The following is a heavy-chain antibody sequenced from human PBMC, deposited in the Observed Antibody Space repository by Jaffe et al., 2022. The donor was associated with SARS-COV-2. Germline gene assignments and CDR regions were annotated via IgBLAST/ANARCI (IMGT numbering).Heavy chain of an antibody. D-gene: IGHD4-17*01. V-gene: IGHV3-30*04. CDR2: ISYDGSNK. J-gene: IGHJ3*02. CDR3: ARDNTVTPYWGEDAFDI. CDR1: GFTFSSYA. Sequence: QVQLVESGGGVVQPGRSLRLSCAASGFTFSSYAMHWVRQAPGKGLEWVAVISYDGSNKYYADSVKGRFTISRDNSKNTLYLQMNSLRAEDTAVYYCARDNTVTPYWGEDAFDIWGQGTMVTVSS.